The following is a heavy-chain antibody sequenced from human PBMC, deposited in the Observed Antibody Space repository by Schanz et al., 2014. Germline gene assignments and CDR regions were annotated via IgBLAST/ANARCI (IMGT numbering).Heavy chain of an antibody. J-gene: IGHJ4*02. V-gene: IGHV3-23*04. Sequence: EVQLVESGGGLVQPGGSLRLSCAASGFTVSKNYMSWVRQAPGKGLEWVSSLSGDGGTTHYADSVKGRFTISRDNYKNTLYLQMNSLSAEDTAVYFCAKDTGYCHGGACYCFEYWGLGILVTVSS. CDR2: LSGDGGTT. D-gene: IGHD2-8*02. CDR1: GFTVSKNY. CDR3: AKDTGYCHGGACYCFEY.